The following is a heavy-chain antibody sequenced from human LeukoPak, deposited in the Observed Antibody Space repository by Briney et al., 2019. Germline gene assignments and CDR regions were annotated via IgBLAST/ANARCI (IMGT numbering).Heavy chain of an antibody. CDR3: ARDQHFSSDF. D-gene: IGHD6-13*01. V-gene: IGHV3-48*02. Sequence: GGSLRLSCAVSGFTFSNYCMNWVRQAPGKGLEWVSYIDGGSNTIYYADSVKGRFTISRDNAKSSLYLQMNSLRDEDTAVYYCARDQHFSSDFWGQGTVVTVSS. J-gene: IGHJ4*02. CDR1: GFTFSNYC. CDR2: IDGGSNTI.